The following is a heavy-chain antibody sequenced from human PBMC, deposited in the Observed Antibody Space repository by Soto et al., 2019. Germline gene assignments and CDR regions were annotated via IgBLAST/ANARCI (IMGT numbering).Heavy chain of an antibody. D-gene: IGHD3-22*01. J-gene: IGHJ4*02. Sequence: EVQLVESGGGLVKSGGSLRLSCAASGFTFNNAWMSWVRQAPGKGLEWVGRIKSTVDGGTTDYAAPVKGRFTISRDNANNSLYLQMNSLRAEDTATYYCVRDGLDYYDTERLYFDNWGQGTLVTVSS. V-gene: IGHV3-15*01. CDR1: GFTFNNAW. CDR3: VRDGLDYYDTERLYFDN. CDR2: IKSTVDGGTT.